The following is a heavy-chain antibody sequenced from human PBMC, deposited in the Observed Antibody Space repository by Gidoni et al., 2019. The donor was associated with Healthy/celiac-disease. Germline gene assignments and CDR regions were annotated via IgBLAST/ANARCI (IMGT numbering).Heavy chain of an antibody. CDR3: ARDWRAFDI. V-gene: IGHV1-2*04. Sequence: QVQLVQSGAEVQKRGASVKVSCKACGYTFTGYYMHWVRQAPGHGLEWMGWINPNSGGTNYAQKFQGWVTMTRDTSISTAYMKLSRLRSDDTAVYYCARDWRAFDIWGQGTMVTVSS. CDR1: GYTFTGYY. D-gene: IGHD3-3*01. CDR2: INPNSGGT. J-gene: IGHJ3*02.